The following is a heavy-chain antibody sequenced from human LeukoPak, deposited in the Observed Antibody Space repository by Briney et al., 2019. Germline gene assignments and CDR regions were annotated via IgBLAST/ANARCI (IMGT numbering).Heavy chain of an antibody. J-gene: IGHJ6*03. D-gene: IGHD7-27*01. CDR1: GYSITSGYY. Sequence: ETLSLTCTVSGYSITSGYYWGWIRQPPGKGLEWVSSISGSGASTYYADSLRGRFIIMRDNSQNTLYLHMKNLRAEDSALYYCANGLAASGDFLLRDYYYFIDVWGKGTTVIVSS. CDR2: ISGSGAST. CDR3: ANGLAASGDFLLRDYYYFIDV. V-gene: IGHV3-23*01.